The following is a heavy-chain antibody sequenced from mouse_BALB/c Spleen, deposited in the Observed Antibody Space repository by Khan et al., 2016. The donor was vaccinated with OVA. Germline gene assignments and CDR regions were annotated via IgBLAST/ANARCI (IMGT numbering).Heavy chain of an antibody. CDR1: GYTFTSYY. J-gene: IGHJ4*01. CDR3: ARDDYFVGDAMDY. CDR2: IYPGNVNT. D-gene: IGHD2-4*01. Sequence: QVQLKQSGPELVKPGASVRISCKASGYTFTSYYIHWVKQRPGQGLEWIGWIYPGNVNTKYNEKFKGKATLTADKSSSTAYMQLSSLTSEDSAVXFCARDDYFVGDAMDYWGQGTSVTVSS. V-gene: IGHV1S56*01.